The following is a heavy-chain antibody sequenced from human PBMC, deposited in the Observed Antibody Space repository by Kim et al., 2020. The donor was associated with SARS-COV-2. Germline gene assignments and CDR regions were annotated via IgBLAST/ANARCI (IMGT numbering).Heavy chain of an antibody. CDR1: GGSISKNY. J-gene: IGHJ4*02. Sequence: SETLSLTCTVSGGSISKNYWSWIRQPPEKGLEWIGYIYYSGSTNYNPSLKSRVTISVDTSKNQFSLNLSSVTTADTALYYCARGRGGGDGYDYWGQGTLVTVSS. V-gene: IGHV4-59*01. CDR3: ARGRGGGDGYDY. CDR2: IYYSGST. D-gene: IGHD3-16*01.